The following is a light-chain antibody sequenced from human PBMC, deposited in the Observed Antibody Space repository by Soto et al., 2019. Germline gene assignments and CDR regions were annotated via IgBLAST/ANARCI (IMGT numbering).Light chain of an antibody. V-gene: IGKV3-20*01. Sequence: FTRSRGNRPLWPGKEGKRACKANQSVTSNYLAWYQQKPGQAPRLLFFGASIRATGIPERFSGSGPGPHFTFTISRLERYYSPVYHFKEYGSSPPQMFGQGTKVDIK. CDR1: QSVTSNY. CDR2: GAS. CDR3: KEYGSSPPQM. J-gene: IGKJ1*01.